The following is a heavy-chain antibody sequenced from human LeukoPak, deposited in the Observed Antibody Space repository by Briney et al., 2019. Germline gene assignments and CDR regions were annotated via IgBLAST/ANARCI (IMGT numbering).Heavy chain of an antibody. D-gene: IGHD6-13*01. CDR3: ARQLVPARSNWFDP. J-gene: IGHJ5*02. CDR2: IYHSGST. V-gene: IGHV4-38-2*01. Sequence: PGGSLRLSCAASGFTFSSYAMSWVRQPPGKGLEWIGSIYHSGSTYYNPSLKSRVTISVDTSKNQFSLKLSSVTAADTAVYYCARQLVPARSNWFDPWGQGTLVTVSS. CDR1: GFTFSSYA.